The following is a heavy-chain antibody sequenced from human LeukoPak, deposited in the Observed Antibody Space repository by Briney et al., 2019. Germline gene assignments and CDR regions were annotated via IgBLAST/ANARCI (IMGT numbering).Heavy chain of an antibody. Sequence: GGSLRLSCAASGFTFSGSAIHWVRQASGKGLEWVGRIRSRANTYATAYAASVKGSFTISRDDSKNTAYLQMNSLKTEDTALYYCTRPDDYGDYWGQGTLVTVSS. CDR1: GFTFSGSA. CDR3: TRPDDYGDY. J-gene: IGHJ4*02. CDR2: IRSRANTYAT. V-gene: IGHV3-73*01.